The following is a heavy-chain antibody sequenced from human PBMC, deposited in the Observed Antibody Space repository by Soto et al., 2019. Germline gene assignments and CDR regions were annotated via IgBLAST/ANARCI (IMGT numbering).Heavy chain of an antibody. J-gene: IGHJ6*02. CDR1: GGTFGSYA. D-gene: IGHD2-2*01. CDR2: IIPIPGTA. V-gene: IGHV1-69*13. Sequence: SVKVCCKASGGTFGSYAIRWVRQAHGQGLEWMGGIIPIPGTANYAQKFQGRVTIAADESTSTAYMELSSLRSEDTAVYYCARSQGSSTSLEIYYYYYYGMDVWGQGTTVTVSS. CDR3: ARSQGSSTSLEIYYYYYYGMDV.